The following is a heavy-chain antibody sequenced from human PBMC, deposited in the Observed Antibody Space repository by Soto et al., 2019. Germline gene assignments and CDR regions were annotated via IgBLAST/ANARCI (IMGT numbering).Heavy chain of an antibody. Sequence: EVQLVESGGGLVQPGGSLRLSCAASGFTFSDHYIDWVRQAPGKGLEWVARSRNKANSYTPEYAASVKGRFIISRDDSKNSVYLQVNSLKTEDTAVYYCARSSATGIEVFDVWGQGTMVIVSS. CDR3: ARSSATGIEVFDV. D-gene: IGHD3-10*01. J-gene: IGHJ3*01. CDR2: SRNKANSYTP. CDR1: GFTFSDHY. V-gene: IGHV3-72*01.